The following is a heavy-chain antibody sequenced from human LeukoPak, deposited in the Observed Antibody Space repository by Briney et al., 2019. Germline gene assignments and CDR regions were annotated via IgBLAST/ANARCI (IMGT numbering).Heavy chain of an antibody. J-gene: IGHJ6*02. Sequence: SVKVSCKASGGTFSSYAISWVRQAPGQGLEWMGRIIPIVGIANYAQKFQGRVTITADKSTSTAYLELSSLRSEDTAVYYCARDEKIGGGSWYLRPKEKYGMDVWGQGTTVTVSS. CDR1: GGTFSSYA. D-gene: IGHD6-13*01. V-gene: IGHV1-69*04. CDR3: ARDEKIGGGSWYLRPKEKYGMDV. CDR2: IIPIVGIA.